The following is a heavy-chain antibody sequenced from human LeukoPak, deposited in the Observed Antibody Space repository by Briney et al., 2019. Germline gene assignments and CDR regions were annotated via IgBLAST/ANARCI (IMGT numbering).Heavy chain of an antibody. J-gene: IGHJ5*02. CDR3: AKDGRIAVAGTLGGDWFDP. CDR1: GFTFSSYA. D-gene: IGHD6-19*01. CDR2: ISGSGGST. Sequence: GGSLRLSCAASGFTFSSYAMSWVRQAPGKGLEWVSAISGSGGSTYYADSVEGRFTISRDNSKNTLYLQMNSLRAEDTAVYYCAKDGRIAVAGTLGGDWFDPWGQGTLVTVSS. V-gene: IGHV3-23*01.